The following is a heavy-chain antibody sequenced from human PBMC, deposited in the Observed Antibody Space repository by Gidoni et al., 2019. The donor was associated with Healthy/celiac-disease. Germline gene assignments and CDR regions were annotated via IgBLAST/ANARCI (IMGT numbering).Heavy chain of an antibody. J-gene: IGHJ4*02. CDR1: GFTFSNAW. CDR2: IKSKTDGGTT. D-gene: IGHD3-22*01. CDR3: TADYYDSSGYYVDY. V-gene: IGHV3-15*01. Sequence: EVQLVESGGGLVKPGGARRLSGAASGFTFSNAWMSWVRQAPGKGLELVGRIKSKTDGGTTDYAAPVKGRFTISRDDSKNTLYLQMNSLKTEDTAVYYCTADYYDSSGYYVDYWGQGTLVTVSS.